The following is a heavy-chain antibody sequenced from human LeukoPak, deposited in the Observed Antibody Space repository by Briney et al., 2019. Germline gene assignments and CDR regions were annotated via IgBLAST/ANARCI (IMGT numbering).Heavy chain of an antibody. V-gene: IGHV3-53*01. Sequence: GGSLRLSCAASGFIVNTNYMNWVRQAPGKGLEWVSVVYADGATYYADSVKGRFTISRDNSKNTLYLQMNSLRAEDTAVYYCAKDFYSSSHLDYWGQGTLVTVSS. J-gene: IGHJ4*02. CDR3: AKDFYSSSHLDY. CDR1: GFIVNTNY. D-gene: IGHD6-6*01. CDR2: VYADGAT.